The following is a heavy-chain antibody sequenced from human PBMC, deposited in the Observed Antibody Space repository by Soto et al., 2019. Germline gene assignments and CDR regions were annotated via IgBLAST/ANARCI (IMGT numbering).Heavy chain of an antibody. CDR2: INHSGST. J-gene: IGHJ4*02. V-gene: IGHV4-34*01. CDR1: GGSFSGYY. Sequence: SETLSLTCAVYGGSFSGYYWSWIRQPPGKGLEWIGEINHSGSTNYNPSLKSRVTISVDTSKNQFSLKLSSVTAADTAVYYCARSRGYIVVVVAATGFDYWGQGTLVTVSS. D-gene: IGHD2-15*01. CDR3: ARSRGYIVVVVAATGFDY.